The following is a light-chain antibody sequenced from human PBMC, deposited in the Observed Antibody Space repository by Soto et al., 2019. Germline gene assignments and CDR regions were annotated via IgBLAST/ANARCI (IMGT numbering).Light chain of an antibody. CDR2: DVS. Sequence: QSALTQPASLSGSPGQSITISCTGTSSDVGAYDYVSWYQQHPVKAPKLKIYDVSTRPSGVSNRFSGSKSGNTASLTISGLQAEDEADYYCSSFTTSNTVVFGGGTKLTVL. V-gene: IGLV2-14*03. CDR3: SSFTTSNTVV. J-gene: IGLJ3*02. CDR1: SSDVGAYDY.